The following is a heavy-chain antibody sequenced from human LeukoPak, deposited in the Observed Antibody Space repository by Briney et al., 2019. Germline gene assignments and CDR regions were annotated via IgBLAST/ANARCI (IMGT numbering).Heavy chain of an antibody. J-gene: IGHJ4*02. CDR3: ARASPDPRDYYDSSGYYYFPLGFDY. CDR1: GGTFSSYA. CDR2: IIPIFGVA. Sequence: SVKVSCKASGGTFSSYAISWVRQAPGQGLEWMGRIIPIFGVANYAQKFQGRVTITADKSTSTAYMELSSLRSEDTAVYYCARASPDPRDYYDSSGYYYFPLGFDYWGQGTLVTVSS. V-gene: IGHV1-69*04. D-gene: IGHD3-22*01.